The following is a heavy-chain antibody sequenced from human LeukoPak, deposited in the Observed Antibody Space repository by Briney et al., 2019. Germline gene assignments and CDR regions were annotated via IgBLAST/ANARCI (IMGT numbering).Heavy chain of an antibody. J-gene: IGHJ6*03. Sequence: ASVKVSCKASGYTFTGYYMHWVRQAPGQGLEWMGWINPNSGGTNYAQKFQGRVTMTRDTSISTAYMELSRLRSDDTAVYYCARVTYYDFWSGYYLSGAADYYMDVWGKGTTVTVSS. CDR1: GYTFTGYY. CDR3: ARVTYYDFWSGYYLSGAADYYMDV. CDR2: INPNSGGT. V-gene: IGHV1-2*02. D-gene: IGHD3-3*01.